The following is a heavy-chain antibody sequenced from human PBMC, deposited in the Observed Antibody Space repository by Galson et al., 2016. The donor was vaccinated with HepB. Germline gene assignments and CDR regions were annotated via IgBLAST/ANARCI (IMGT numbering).Heavy chain of an antibody. V-gene: IGHV3-30*19. CDR2: ISYDGGDK. Sequence: SLRLSCAASGFTFSRYGMHWVRQAPGKGLEWVAVISYDGGDKQYADSVKGRFTVSRDNSKNTLFLQMNSLRVEDTAVYYVAKLDCGRDCPRDDWGQGTLVTVSS. J-gene: IGHJ4*02. CDR1: GFTFSRYG. CDR3: AKLDCGRDCPRDD. D-gene: IGHD2-21*02.